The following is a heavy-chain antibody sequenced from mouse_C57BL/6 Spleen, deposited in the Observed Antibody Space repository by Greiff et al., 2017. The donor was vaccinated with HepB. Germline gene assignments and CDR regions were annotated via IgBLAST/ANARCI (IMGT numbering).Heavy chain of an antibody. D-gene: IGHD4-1*01. CDR2: IYPRSGNT. Sequence: QVQLKQSGAELARPGASVKLSCKASGYTFTSYGISWVKQRTGQGLEWIGEIYPRSGNTYYNEKFKGKATLTADKSSSTAYMELRSLTSEDSAVYFCASWGRFAYWGQGTLVTVSA. CDR1: GYTFTSYG. V-gene: IGHV1-81*01. J-gene: IGHJ3*01. CDR3: ASWGRFAY.